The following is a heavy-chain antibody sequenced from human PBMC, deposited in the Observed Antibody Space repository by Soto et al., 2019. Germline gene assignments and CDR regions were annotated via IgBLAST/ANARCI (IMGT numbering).Heavy chain of an antibody. D-gene: IGHD2-15*01. J-gene: IGHJ6*02. CDR1: GGSISSGTYY. CDR3: SCGNSGEHYYYGMDV. CDR2: VYYRGYT. V-gene: IGHV4-31*06. Sequence: KASETLSLTCTVSGGSISSGTYYWSWVRQHPGEGLEWIAYVYYRGYTYYSPSLKSRATISLDTSKNQFSLKLKSLTAADTAVYYCSCGNSGEHYYYGMDVWGQGTTVTVSS.